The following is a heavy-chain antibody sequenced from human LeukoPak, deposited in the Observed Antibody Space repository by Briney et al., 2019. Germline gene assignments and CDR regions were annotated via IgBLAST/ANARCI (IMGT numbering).Heavy chain of an antibody. J-gene: IGHJ3*02. V-gene: IGHV4-30-4*08. CDR1: GGSISVGTYY. CDR2: IYYSGST. D-gene: IGHD5-24*01. Sequence: PSETLSLTCTVSGGSISVGTYYWSWIRQPPGKDLEWIGYIYYSGSTYYHPSLKSRVSISVDTSKNQFSLKLSSVTAADTAVYYCARDRDGYNLDAFDIWGQGTMVTVSS. CDR3: ARDRDGYNLDAFDI.